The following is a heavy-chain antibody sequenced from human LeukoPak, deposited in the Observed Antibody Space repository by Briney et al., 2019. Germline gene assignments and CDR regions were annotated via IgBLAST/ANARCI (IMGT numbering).Heavy chain of an antibody. CDR3: ARNLYYYDSSGYILY. Sequence: GGSLRLSCAASGFTFDDYGMSWVRQAPGKGLEWVSGINWNGGSTGYADSVKGRFTISRDNAKNSLYLQMNSLRAEDTALYYCARNLYYYDSSGYILYWGQGTLVTVSS. CDR1: GFTFDDYG. D-gene: IGHD3-22*01. J-gene: IGHJ4*02. CDR2: INWNGGST. V-gene: IGHV3-20*04.